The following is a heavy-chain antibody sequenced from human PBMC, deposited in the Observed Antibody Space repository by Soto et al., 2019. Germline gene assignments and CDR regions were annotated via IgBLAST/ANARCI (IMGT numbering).Heavy chain of an antibody. J-gene: IGHJ6*02. V-gene: IGHV1-18*01. CDR2: ISAYNGET. D-gene: IGHD4-17*01. CDR3: ARELCYGDYYYYGMDV. Sequence: GASVKVSCKASGYTFTSSGFSWVRQAPGQGLEWMAWISAYNGETHYAQKFQGRVTITRDTSASTAYMELSSLRSEDTAVYYCARELCYGDYYYYGMDVWGQGTTVTVSS. CDR1: GYTFTSSG.